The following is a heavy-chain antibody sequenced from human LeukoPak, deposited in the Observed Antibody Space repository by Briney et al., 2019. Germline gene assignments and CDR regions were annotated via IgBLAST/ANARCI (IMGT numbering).Heavy chain of an antibody. Sequence: ASVKVSCKASGYTFTSYGISWVRQAPGQGLEWMGWISAYNGNTNYAQKLQGRVTMTTDTSTSTAYMELRSLRSGDTAVYYCARDLRERRSSWLKFDYWGQGTLVTVSS. CDR3: ARDLRERRSSWLKFDY. CDR2: ISAYNGNT. J-gene: IGHJ4*02. D-gene: IGHD6-13*01. CDR1: GYTFTSYG. V-gene: IGHV1-18*01.